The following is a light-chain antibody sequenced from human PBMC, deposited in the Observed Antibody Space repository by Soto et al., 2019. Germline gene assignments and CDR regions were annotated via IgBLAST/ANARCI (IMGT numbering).Light chain of an antibody. V-gene: IGLV2-14*03. CDR2: DFT. CDR1: SSDVGGFNY. J-gene: IGLJ1*01. Sequence: QSALTQPASVSGSPGQSSTISCTGTSSDVGGFNYVSWYQQHPGKAPKLMIYDFTNRPSGVCYRFSGSKSGNTASLTISGLQAEDEADYYCNSYRSSSPYVFGTGTKLTVL. CDR3: NSYRSSSPYV.